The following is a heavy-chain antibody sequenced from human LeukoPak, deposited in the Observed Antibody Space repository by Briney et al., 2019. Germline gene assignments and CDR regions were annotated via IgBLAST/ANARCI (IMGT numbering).Heavy chain of an antibody. J-gene: IGHJ5*02. Sequence: PGGSLRLSCAASGFTFSSYSMNWVRQAPGKGLEWVSSISSSSSYTYYADSVKGRFTISRDNAKNSLYLQMSSLRAEDTAVYYCARDPDQFIDTAMVSWFEPWGQGALVTVSS. CDR1: GFTFSSYS. CDR3: ARDPDQFIDTAMVSWFEP. CDR2: ISSSSSYT. V-gene: IGHV3-21*01. D-gene: IGHD5-18*01.